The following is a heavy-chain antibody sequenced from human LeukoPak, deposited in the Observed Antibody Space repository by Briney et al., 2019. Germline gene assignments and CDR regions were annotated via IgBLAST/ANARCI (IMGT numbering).Heavy chain of an antibody. CDR3: ATSYDSSGPVDY. J-gene: IGHJ4*02. CDR2: FDPEDGET. CDR1: GYTLTELS. V-gene: IGHV1-24*01. Sequence: ASVKVSCKVSGYTLTELSMHWMRQAPGKGLEWMGGFDPEDGETIYAQKFQGRVTMTEDTSTDTAYMELSSLRSEDTAVYYCATSYDSSGPVDYWGQGTLVTVSS. D-gene: IGHD3-22*01.